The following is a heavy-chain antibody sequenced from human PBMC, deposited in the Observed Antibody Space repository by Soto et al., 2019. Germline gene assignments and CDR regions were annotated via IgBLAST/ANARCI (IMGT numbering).Heavy chain of an antibody. V-gene: IGHV3-30-3*01. CDR2: ISYDGSKN. D-gene: IGHD3-3*01. CDR3: ARPLLEWLLSPDY. Sequence: GSLILACTGSGSTFSSFAMHWVRQAPGKGLEWVAIISYDGSKNYYADSVRVRVTISRDNSKNTLYLEMNSLRAEDTAVYYCARPLLEWLLSPDYWGQGTLVTVSS. CDR1: GSTFSSFA. J-gene: IGHJ4*02.